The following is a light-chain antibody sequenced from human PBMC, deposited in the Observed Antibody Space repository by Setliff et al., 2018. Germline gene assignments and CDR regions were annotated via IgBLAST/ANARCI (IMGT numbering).Light chain of an antibody. V-gene: IGLV2-14*01. CDR1: GSDVGAYKF. J-gene: IGLJ1*01. CDR3: CSYTGTSTPYV. CDR2: DVS. Sequence: QSALAQPASVSGSPGQSIAVSCTGSGSDVGAYKFVSWYQQRPGKAPRLMIYDVSNRPSGVSDRFSGSKSGNTASLTISGLQAEDEADYYCCSYTGTSTPYVFGTGTK.